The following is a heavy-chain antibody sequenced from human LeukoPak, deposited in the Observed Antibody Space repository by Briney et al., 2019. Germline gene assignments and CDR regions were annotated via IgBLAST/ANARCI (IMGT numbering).Heavy chain of an antibody. CDR3: ASRRDGYNFGTFDY. J-gene: IGHJ4*02. D-gene: IGHD5-24*01. V-gene: IGHV4-34*01. CDR1: GGSFSGYY. CDR2: INHSGST. Sequence: PSETLSLTCAVYGGSFSGYYWSWIRQPPGKGLEWIGEINHSGSTNYNPSLKSRVTISVDTSKNQFSLKLSSVTAADTAVCYCASRRDGYNFGTFDYWGQGTLVTVSS.